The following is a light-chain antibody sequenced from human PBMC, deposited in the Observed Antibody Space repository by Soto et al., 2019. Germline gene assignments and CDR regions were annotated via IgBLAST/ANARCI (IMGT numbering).Light chain of an antibody. CDR3: QQYNNWPPSIP. J-gene: IGKJ5*01. Sequence: EIGLTQSPATLSSSPGERATLSCRAIQTVSSKLAWYQHKPGQAPRLLIYDTSNRATGIPARFSGSGSGTDFTLTISSLQSEDFAVYYCQQYNNWPPSIPFGQGTRLEIK. V-gene: IGKV3-11*01. CDR1: QTVSSK. CDR2: DTS.